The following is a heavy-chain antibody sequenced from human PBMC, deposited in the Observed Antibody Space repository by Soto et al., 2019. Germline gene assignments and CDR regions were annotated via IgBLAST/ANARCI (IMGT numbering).Heavy chain of an antibody. V-gene: IGHV3-66*01. J-gene: IGHJ4*02. CDR3: ARDNRRYSSGWYYY. D-gene: IGHD6-19*01. CDR1: GFTVSSNY. CDR2: IYSGGST. Sequence: GGSLRLSCAASGFTVSSNYMSWVRQAPGKGLEWVSVIYSGGSTYYADSVKGRFTISRDNSKNTLYLQMNSLRAEDTAVYYCARDNRRYSSGWYYYWGQGTLVTVSS.